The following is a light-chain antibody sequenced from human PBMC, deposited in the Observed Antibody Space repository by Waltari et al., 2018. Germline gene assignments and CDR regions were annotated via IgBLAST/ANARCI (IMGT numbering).Light chain of an antibody. CDR2: DDT. CDR3: CAYAGKV. J-gene: IGLJ3*02. CDR1: SNDVGSSNF. V-gene: IGLV2-23*01. Sequence: QSALTQPASVSGSPGQSATISCTGTSNDVGSSNFFSWYQQHPGQAPKLIIHDDTERPSGVSDRFSGSKSANGASLTISGLQAEDEAHYYCCAYAGKVFGGGTRLTVL.